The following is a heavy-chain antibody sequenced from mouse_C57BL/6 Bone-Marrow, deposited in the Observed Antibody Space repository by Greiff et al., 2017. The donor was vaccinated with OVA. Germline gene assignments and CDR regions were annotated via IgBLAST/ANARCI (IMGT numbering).Heavy chain of an antibody. CDR3: ARDKNYGSPWFAY. J-gene: IGHJ3*01. CDR1: GYSITSGYY. V-gene: IGHV3-6*01. Sequence: EVKVEESGPGLVKPSQSLSLTCSVTGYSITSGYYWNWIRQFPGNKLEWMGYIGYDGSNNYNPSLKNRISITRDTSKNQFFLKLNSVTTEDTATYYCARDKNYGSPWFAYWGQGTLVTVSA. D-gene: IGHD1-1*01. CDR2: IGYDGSN.